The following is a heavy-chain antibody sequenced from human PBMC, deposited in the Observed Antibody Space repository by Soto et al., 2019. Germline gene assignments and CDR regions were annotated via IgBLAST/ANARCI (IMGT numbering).Heavy chain of an antibody. J-gene: IGHJ4*02. Sequence: SETLSLTCTVSGGPISSYYWSWIRQPPGKGLEWIGYIYYSGSTNYNPSLKSRVTISVDTSKNQFSLKLSSVTAADTAVYYCASQSYPGDPNFDYWGQGTLVTVSS. CDR1: GGPISSYY. CDR2: IYYSGST. D-gene: IGHD4-17*01. CDR3: ASQSYPGDPNFDY. V-gene: IGHV4-59*01.